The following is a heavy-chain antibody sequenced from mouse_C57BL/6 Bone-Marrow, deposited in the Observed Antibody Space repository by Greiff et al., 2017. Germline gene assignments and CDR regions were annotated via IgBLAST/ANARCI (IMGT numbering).Heavy chain of an antibody. D-gene: IGHD2-1*01. J-gene: IGHJ1*03. CDR3: AMIYYGPWYFDV. CDR2: IYPGDGDT. Sequence: QVQLQQSGPELVKPGASVKISCKASGYAFSSSWMNWVKQRPGKGLEWIGRIYPGDGDTNYNGKFKGKATLTADKSSSTAYMQLSSLTSEDSAVYCCAMIYYGPWYFDVWGTGTTVTVSS. V-gene: IGHV1-82*01. CDR1: GYAFSSSW.